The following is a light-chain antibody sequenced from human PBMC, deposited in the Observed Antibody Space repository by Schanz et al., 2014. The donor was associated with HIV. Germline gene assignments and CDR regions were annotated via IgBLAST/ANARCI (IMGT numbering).Light chain of an antibody. V-gene: IGLV2-8*01. CDR2: EVD. CDR3: SSFAGRRNLL. Sequence: QSALTQPASVSGSPGQAITISCSGTSSDIGGSDYPPWYQHHPGQAPKLLIYEVDKRPSGVPNRFSGSKSGNAASLTVSGLQADDEADYYCSSFAGRRNLLFGGGTKLTVL. CDR1: SSDIGGSDY. J-gene: IGLJ3*02.